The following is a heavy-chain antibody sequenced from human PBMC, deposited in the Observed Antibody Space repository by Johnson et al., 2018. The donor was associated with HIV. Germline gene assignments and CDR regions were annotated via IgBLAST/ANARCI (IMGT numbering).Heavy chain of an antibody. CDR3: AKAVAARPQGNDGAFDI. Sequence: QMQLVESGGGVVQPGRSLRLSCAASGFTFYSYGMHWVRQAPGKGLEWVAVISYDGSNKYYADSLKGRFTISRDNSKNTLYLQMNSLRAEDTAVYYCAKAVAARPQGNDGAFDIWGQGTMVTVSS. V-gene: IGHV3-30*18. J-gene: IGHJ3*02. CDR1: GFTFYSYG. CDR2: ISYDGSNK. D-gene: IGHD6-6*01.